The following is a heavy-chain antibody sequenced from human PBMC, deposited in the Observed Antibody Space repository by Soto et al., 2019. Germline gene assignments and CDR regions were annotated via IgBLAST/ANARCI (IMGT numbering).Heavy chain of an antibody. Sequence: SETLSLTCTVSDGSISPYYWSWIRQPPGKGLEWIGYIYYAGTTTYNPSLKSRVSISVDTSKNEVSLKLTSVTAADTAVYYCARLGGYYQALDSWGQGTVVTGSS. J-gene: IGHJ5*02. D-gene: IGHD3-22*01. V-gene: IGHV4-59*08. CDR1: DGSISPYY. CDR3: ARLGGYYQALDS. CDR2: IYYAGTT.